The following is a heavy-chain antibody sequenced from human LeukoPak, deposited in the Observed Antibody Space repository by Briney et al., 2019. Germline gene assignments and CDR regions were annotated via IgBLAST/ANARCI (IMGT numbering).Heavy chain of an antibody. J-gene: IGHJ4*02. D-gene: IGHD3-22*01. CDR3: AMYYYDSSGYYPEHHFDY. CDR2: IYYSGST. V-gene: IGHV4-34*01. CDR1: GGSFSGYY. Sequence: SETLSLTCAVYGGSFSGYYWSWIRQPPGKGLEWIGSIYYSGSTYYNPSLKSRVTISVDTSKNQFSLKLSSVTAADTAVYYCAMYYYDSSGYYPEHHFDYWGQGTLVTVSS.